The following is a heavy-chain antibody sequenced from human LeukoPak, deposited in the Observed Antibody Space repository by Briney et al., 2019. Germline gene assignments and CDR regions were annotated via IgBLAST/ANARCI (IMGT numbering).Heavy chain of an antibody. CDR3: AKDLHYNDGRWEFDP. CDR1: GFTFSTFA. D-gene: IGHD5-24*01. Sequence: GGSLRLSCAASGFTFSTFAMTWVRQAPGKGLEWVSGVVGGGTTYYADSVKGRFTLSKDNSKKTVYLQMNSLRVEDTAIYYCAKDLHYNDGRWEFDPWGQGTLVAVSS. J-gene: IGHJ5*02. V-gene: IGHV3-23*01. CDR2: VVGGGTT.